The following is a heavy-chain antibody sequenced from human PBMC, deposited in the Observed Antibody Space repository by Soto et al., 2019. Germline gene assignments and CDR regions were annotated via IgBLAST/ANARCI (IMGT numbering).Heavy chain of an antibody. J-gene: IGHJ6*02. D-gene: IGHD6-13*01. CDR1: GFTFSSYS. Sequence: PVGSLRLSCAASGFTFSSYSMNWVSQAPGKGLEWVSSISSSSSYIYYADSVKGRFTISRDNAKNSLYLQMNSLRAEDTAVYYRARLYSSSWYGDYYYGMDVWGQGTTVTVSS. CDR3: ARLYSSSWYGDYYYGMDV. V-gene: IGHV3-21*01. CDR2: ISSSSSYI.